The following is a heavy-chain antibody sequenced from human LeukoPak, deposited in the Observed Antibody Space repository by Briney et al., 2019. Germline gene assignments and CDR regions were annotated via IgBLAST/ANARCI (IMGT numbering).Heavy chain of an antibody. CDR3: AKGDTTWELPHDY. J-gene: IGHJ4*02. V-gene: IGHV3-23*01. D-gene: IGHD1-26*01. CDR2: ISGSGGST. Sequence: GGTLRLSCAASGFTFSSYGMSWVRQAPGKGLEWVSAISGSGGSTYYADSVKGRFTISRDNSKNTLYLQMNSLRAEDTAVYYCAKGDTTWELPHDYWGQGTLVTVSS. CDR1: GFTFSSYG.